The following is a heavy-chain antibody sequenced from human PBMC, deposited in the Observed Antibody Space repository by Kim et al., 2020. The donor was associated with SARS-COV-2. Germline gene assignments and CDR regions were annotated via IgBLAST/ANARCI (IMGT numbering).Heavy chain of an antibody. D-gene: IGHD2-21*01. V-gene: IGHV3-43*01. Sequence: ADSVKGRFTISRDNSNNSLYLQMNSLRTEDTALYYCAKGATSVLIGAFDIWGQGTMVTVSS. CDR3: AKGATSVLIGAFDI. J-gene: IGHJ3*02.